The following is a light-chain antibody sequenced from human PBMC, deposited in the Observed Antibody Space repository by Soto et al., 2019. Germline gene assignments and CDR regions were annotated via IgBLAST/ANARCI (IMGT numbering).Light chain of an antibody. V-gene: IGKV3-11*01. CDR2: DAS. J-gene: IGKJ1*01. CDR1: QSVSSY. CDR3: QQRSNWPVT. Sequence: EIVLTQSPGTLSLSPGERATLSCRASQSVSSYLAWYQQKPGQAPRLLIYDASTRATGISARFSGSGSGTDFTLTISSLEPEGFAMYYCQQRSNWPVTFGQGTKVEVK.